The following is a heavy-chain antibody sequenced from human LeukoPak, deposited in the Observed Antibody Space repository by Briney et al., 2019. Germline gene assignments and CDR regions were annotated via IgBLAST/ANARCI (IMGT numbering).Heavy chain of an antibody. CDR3: VSSPRVAAQDV. V-gene: IGHV3-21*01. D-gene: IGHD6-6*01. Sequence: GGSLRLSCAASGLTFSSYSMIWVRQAPGKGLELVLSISGTSSYIYYADSVKGRFTISRDNAKDSLYLQMNSLRAEDTAVYYCVSSPRVAAQDVWGKGTTVTVSS. J-gene: IGHJ6*04. CDR2: ISGTSSYI. CDR1: GLTFSSYS.